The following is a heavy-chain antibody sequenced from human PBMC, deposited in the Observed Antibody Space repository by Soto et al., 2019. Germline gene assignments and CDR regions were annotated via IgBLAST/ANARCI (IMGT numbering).Heavy chain of an antibody. CDR2: ISGSGGST. CDR1: GFTFSSYA. D-gene: IGHD5-18*01. CDR3: AVGSGYSYGPFDY. Sequence: LRLSCAASGFTFSSYAMSWVRQAPGKGLEWVSAISGSGGSTYYADSVRGRFTISRDNSKNTLYLQMNSLRAEDTAVYYCAVGSGYSYGPFDYWGQGTLVTVSS. V-gene: IGHV3-23*01. J-gene: IGHJ4*02.